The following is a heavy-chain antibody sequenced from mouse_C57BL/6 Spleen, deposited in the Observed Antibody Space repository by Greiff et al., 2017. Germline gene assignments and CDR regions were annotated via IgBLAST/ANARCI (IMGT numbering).Heavy chain of an antibody. J-gene: IGHJ2*01. CDR3: TTGDYEGGYFDY. D-gene: IGHD2-4*01. V-gene: IGHV14-4*01. CDR1: GFNIKDDY. CDR2: IDPENGDT. Sequence: VQLQQSGAELVRPGASVKLSCTASGFNIKDDYMHWVKQRPEQGLEWIGWIDPENGDTEYASKFQGKATITADTSSNTAYLQLSSLTSEDTAVYYCTTGDYEGGYFDYWGQGTTLTVSS.